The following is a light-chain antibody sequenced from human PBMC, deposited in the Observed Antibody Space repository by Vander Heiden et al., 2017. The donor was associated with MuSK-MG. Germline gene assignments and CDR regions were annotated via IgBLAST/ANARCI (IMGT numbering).Light chain of an antibody. J-gene: IGKJ4*01. Sequence: VTPGEPASMSCRSSQSLLHSNGYNYLDWYLQKPGQSPQLLIYLGSNRASGVPDRFSGSGSGTDFTLKISRVEAEDVGVYYCRQAPQTPPTFGRGTKVEIK. CDR1: QSLLHSNGYNY. V-gene: IGKV2-28*01. CDR3: RQAPQTPPT. CDR2: LGS.